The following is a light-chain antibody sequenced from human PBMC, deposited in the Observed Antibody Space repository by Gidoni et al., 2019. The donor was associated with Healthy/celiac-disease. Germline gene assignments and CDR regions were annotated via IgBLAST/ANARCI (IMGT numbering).Light chain of an antibody. CDR2: GAS. Sequence: DIVLTQSPGTLSLSPGERATLSCRASQSVSSSYLAWYQQKPGPAPRLLIYGASSRATGLPDRFSGSGSATDFTLTISRLEPEDFAVYYCQQYGSSPITFGQGTRLEIK. CDR3: QQYGSSPIT. J-gene: IGKJ5*01. V-gene: IGKV3-20*01. CDR1: QSVSSSY.